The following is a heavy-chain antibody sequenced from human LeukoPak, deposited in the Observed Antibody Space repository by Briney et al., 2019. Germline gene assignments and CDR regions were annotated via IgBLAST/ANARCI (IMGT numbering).Heavy chain of an antibody. V-gene: IGHV4-39*01. D-gene: IGHD3-10*01. CDR3: ARGEDRRYYFDY. Sequence: PSETLSLTCTVSGGSISSSSYYWGWIRQPPGKGLEWIGSIYYSGSTYYNPSPKSRVTISVDTSKNQFSLKLSSVTAADTAVYYCARGEDRRYYFDYWGQGTLVTVSS. J-gene: IGHJ4*02. CDR1: GGSISSSSYY. CDR2: IYYSGST.